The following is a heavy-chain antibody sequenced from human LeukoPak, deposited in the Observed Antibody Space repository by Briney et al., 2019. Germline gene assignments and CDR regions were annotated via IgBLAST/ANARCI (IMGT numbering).Heavy chain of an antibody. D-gene: IGHD3-3*01. V-gene: IGHV3-9*01. J-gene: IGHJ5*02. CDR1: GFTFDDYA. Sequence: GGSLRLSCAASGFTFDDYAMHWVRHAPGKGLEWVSGISWNSGSIGYADSVKGRFTISRDNAKNSLYLQMNSLRAEDTAVYYCARDEKYYDFWSGYYVSKPFDPWGQGTLVTVSS. CDR2: ISWNSGSI. CDR3: ARDEKYYDFWSGYYVSKPFDP.